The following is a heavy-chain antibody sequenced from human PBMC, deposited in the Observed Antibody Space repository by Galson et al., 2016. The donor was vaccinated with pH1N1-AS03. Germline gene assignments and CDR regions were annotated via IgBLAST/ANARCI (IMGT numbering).Heavy chain of an antibody. D-gene: IGHD2-21*01. V-gene: IGHV4-31*03. Sequence: LTCTVSGGSISSGGDYWTWIRQHPGKGLEWIGEINHSGSTAYNPSLRRRLSISLDKSKNQFSLQLSSVTATDTPVYYCASGDGYSEDNWGQGTLVTVSS. CDR3: ASGDGYSEDN. CDR1: GGSISSGGDY. CDR2: INHSGST. J-gene: IGHJ4*02.